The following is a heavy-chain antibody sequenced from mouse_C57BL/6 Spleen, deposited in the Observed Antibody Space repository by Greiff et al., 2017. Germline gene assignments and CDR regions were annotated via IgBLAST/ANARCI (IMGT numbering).Heavy chain of an antibody. CDR2: ISYDGSN. J-gene: IGHJ2*01. CDR1: GYSITSGYY. Sequence: EVKLEESGPGLVKPSQSLSLTCSVTGYSITSGYYWNWLRQFPGNKLEWMGYISYDGSNNYNPSLKNRISITRDTSKNQFFLKLNSVTTEDTATYYCARERDDGYYVDYWGQGTTLTVSS. CDR3: ARERDDGYYVDY. V-gene: IGHV3-6*01. D-gene: IGHD2-3*01.